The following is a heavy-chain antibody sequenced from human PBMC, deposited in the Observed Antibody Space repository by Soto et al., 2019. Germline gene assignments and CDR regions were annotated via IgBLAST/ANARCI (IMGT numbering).Heavy chain of an antibody. Sequence: PGGSLRLSCTASGFTLSGSAVHWVRQAAGKGLEWLGRMRSKGNNYATIYDASVKGRLTVSRDDGRNMAYLQMDSLKTEDTAVNFCATSSGWYYDYWGQGTQVTVSS. CDR3: ATSSGWYYDY. J-gene: IGHJ4*01. CDR2: MRSKGNNYAT. D-gene: IGHD6-19*01. CDR1: GFTLSGSA. V-gene: IGHV3-73*01.